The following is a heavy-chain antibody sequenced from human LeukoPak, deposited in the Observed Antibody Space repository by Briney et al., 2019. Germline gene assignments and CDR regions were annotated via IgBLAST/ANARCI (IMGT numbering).Heavy chain of an antibody. D-gene: IGHD6-13*01. V-gene: IGHV1-18*01. J-gene: IGHJ4*02. CDR1: GYTFTSYG. Sequence: ASVKVSCKASGYTFTSYGISWVRQAPGQGLEWMGWISAYNGNTNYAQKLQGRVTMTRDTSISTAYMELSRLRSDDTAVYYCAPAGGYSSSWSLDYWGQGTLVTVSS. CDR3: APAGGYSSSWSLDY. CDR2: ISAYNGNT.